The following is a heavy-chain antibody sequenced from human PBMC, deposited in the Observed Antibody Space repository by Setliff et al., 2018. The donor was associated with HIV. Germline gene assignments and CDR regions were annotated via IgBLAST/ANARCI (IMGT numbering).Heavy chain of an antibody. Sequence: SETLSLTCTVSGYSISSGYYWGWIRQPPGKGLEWIGRIYHSGSTNYNPSLKSRVTIPVDTSKNQFSLELRSVTAADTAVYYCAWGYYDSSGIDYWGQGTLVTVSS. CDR2: IYHSGST. J-gene: IGHJ4*02. CDR1: GYSISSGYY. CDR3: AWGYYDSSGIDY. D-gene: IGHD3-22*01. V-gene: IGHV4-38-2*02.